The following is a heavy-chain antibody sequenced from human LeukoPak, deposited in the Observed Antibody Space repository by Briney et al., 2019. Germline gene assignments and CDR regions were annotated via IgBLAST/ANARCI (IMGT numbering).Heavy chain of an antibody. Sequence: SETLSLTCTVSGGSISSYYWSWIRQPAGKGLEWIGRIYTSGSTNYNPSLKSRVTMSVDTSKNQFSLKLSSVTAADTAVYYCARVRPGYQLLSGGAFDYWGQGTLVTVSS. J-gene: IGHJ4*02. CDR1: GGSISSYY. D-gene: IGHD2-2*01. CDR2: IYTSGST. V-gene: IGHV4-4*07. CDR3: ARVRPGYQLLSGGAFDY.